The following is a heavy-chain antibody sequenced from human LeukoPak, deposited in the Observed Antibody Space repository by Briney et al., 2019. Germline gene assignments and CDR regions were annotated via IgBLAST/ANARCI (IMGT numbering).Heavy chain of an antibody. Sequence: GGSLRLSCAASGFTFTDYSMTWVRQAPGKGLEWVSSISTVSTYTFYSDSAKGRFTITRDNAKNTLYLQMSSLSAEDTGVYYCARDGSGFYLYYYMDAWGRGTTVTVSS. CDR1: GFTFTDYS. V-gene: IGHV3-21*01. D-gene: IGHD6-25*01. CDR2: ISTVSTYT. J-gene: IGHJ6*03. CDR3: ARDGSGFYLYYYMDA.